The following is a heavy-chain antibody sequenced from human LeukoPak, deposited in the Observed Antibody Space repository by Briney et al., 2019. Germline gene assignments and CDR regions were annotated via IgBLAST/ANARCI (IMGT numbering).Heavy chain of an antibody. J-gene: IGHJ6*02. CDR1: GGSISSYY. V-gene: IGHV4-59*01. D-gene: IGHD4-23*01. Sequence: SETLSLTCTVSGGSISSYYWSWFRQPPGKGLEWIGFIYYIGNTNYKSSLESRVTISVDTSKNQFSLKVSSVTAADTAVYYCARSRLTTVASYYYYAMDVWGQGTTVTVSS. CDR3: ARSRLTTVASYYYYAMDV. CDR2: IYYIGNT.